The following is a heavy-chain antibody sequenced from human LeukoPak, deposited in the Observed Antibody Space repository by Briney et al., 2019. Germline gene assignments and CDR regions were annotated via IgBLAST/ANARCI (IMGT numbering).Heavy chain of an antibody. V-gene: IGHV3-30*04. J-gene: IGHJ4*02. CDR3: AKDPGYYYDSGYFDY. CDR2: ISYDGSNK. CDR1: GFTFSNYA. D-gene: IGHD3-22*01. Sequence: PGRSLRLSCAASGFTFSNYAMHWVRQAPGKGLEWVAVISYDGSNKYYADSVKGRFTISRDNSKNTLYLQMNSLRAEDTAVYYCAKDPGYYYDSGYFDYWGQGTLVTVSS.